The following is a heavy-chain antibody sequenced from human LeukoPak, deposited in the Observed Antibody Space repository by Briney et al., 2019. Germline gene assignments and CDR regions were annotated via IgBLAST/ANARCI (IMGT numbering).Heavy chain of an antibody. D-gene: IGHD3-22*01. J-gene: IGHJ5*02. V-gene: IGHV4-38-2*02. CDR3: ARRSYYYDSSGYYSWFDP. Sequence: SETLSLTCTVTAYSISSGYYWGWIRQPPGKGLECVGGVYHSGSTFYNPSLKSRVTISVDTSKNQFSLKLSSVTAADTAVYYCARRSYYYDSSGYYSWFDPWGQGTLVTVSS. CDR2: VYHSGST. CDR1: AYSISSGYY.